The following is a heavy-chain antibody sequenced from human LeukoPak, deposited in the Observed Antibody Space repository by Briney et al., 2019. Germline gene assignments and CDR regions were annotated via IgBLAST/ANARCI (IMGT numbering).Heavy chain of an antibody. Sequence: PGGSLRLSCAASGFTFSRYWMSWVRQAPGKGPEWVAKINQDGSEKYYVDSVKGRFTISRDNAKNSLYLQMNSLRAEDTAVYYCARDPYSGSYPGAFDIWGQGTMVTVSS. CDR1: GFTFSRYW. J-gene: IGHJ3*02. D-gene: IGHD1-26*01. CDR2: INQDGSEK. CDR3: ARDPYSGSYPGAFDI. V-gene: IGHV3-7*01.